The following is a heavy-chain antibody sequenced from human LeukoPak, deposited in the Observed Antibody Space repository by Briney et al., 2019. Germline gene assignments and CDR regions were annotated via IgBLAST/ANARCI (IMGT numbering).Heavy chain of an antibody. CDR3: AREGVAGIPWWYFDL. CDR1: GGSITTSY. V-gene: IGHV4-59*01. Sequence: SETLSLTCSVSGGSITTSYWSWIRQPPGKGLEWIGYIYYTGSANYNPSLRSRVTISVDPSQNQFFLKLNSVTAADTAVYYRAREGVAGIPWWYFDLWGRGTLVTVSS. CDR2: IYYTGSA. J-gene: IGHJ2*01. D-gene: IGHD6-19*01.